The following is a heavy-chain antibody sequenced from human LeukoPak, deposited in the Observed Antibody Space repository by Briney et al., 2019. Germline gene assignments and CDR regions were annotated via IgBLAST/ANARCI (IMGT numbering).Heavy chain of an antibody. Sequence: SETLSLTCSVSGGSISSSSSYWGWIRQPPGKGLEWIGSIYYSGSTYYNPSLKSRVTISVDTSKKQFSLKLSSVTAADTAVYYCARYYCGGDCYSGYFDYWGQGTQVTVSS. CDR1: GGSISSSSSY. D-gene: IGHD2-21*02. V-gene: IGHV4-39*01. J-gene: IGHJ4*02. CDR2: IYYSGST. CDR3: ARYYCGGDCYSGYFDY.